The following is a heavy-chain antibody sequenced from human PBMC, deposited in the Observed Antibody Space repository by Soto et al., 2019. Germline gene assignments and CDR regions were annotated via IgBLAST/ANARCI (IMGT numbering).Heavy chain of an antibody. CDR1: GYTFTSYG. J-gene: IGHJ4*02. Sequence: ASVKVSCKASGYTFTSYGISWVRQAPGQGLEWMGWISAYNGNTNYAQKLQGRVTMTTDTSTSTAYMELRSLRSDDTAVYYCARGGKGSMVRGVIIPFDYWGQGTLVTVSS. CDR2: ISAYNGNT. CDR3: ARGGKGSMVRGVIIPFDY. V-gene: IGHV1-18*01. D-gene: IGHD3-10*01.